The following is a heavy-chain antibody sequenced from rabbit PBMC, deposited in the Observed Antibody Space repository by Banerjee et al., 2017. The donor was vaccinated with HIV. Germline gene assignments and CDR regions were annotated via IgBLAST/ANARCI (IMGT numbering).Heavy chain of an antibody. D-gene: IGHD2-1*01. CDR1: GFDFSSYY. J-gene: IGHJ4*01. V-gene: IGHV1S40*01. CDR2: IYAGNSGAS. Sequence: QSLEESGGGLVKPGASLTPTCTASGFDFSSYYMCWVRQAPGKGLEWIACIYAGNSGASYYASWAKGRFTISKTSSTTVTLQMTSLTAADTATYFCARGLIMTNLWGQGTLVTVS. CDR3: ARGLIMTNL.